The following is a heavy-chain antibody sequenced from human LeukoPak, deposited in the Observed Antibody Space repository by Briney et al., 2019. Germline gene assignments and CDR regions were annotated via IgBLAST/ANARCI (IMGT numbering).Heavy chain of an antibody. V-gene: IGHV3-30*04. D-gene: IGHD7-27*01. CDR2: ISYDGRTT. CDR3: ARDPSRLLNGGRLDY. CDR1: EFTFSSYA. Sequence: GRSLRLSCVASEFTFSSYAMHWVRQAPGKGLEWVSVISYDGRTTYLSDSVKGRFSTSRDNSKNTVNLQMNSLRDEDTAVYYCARDPSRLLNGGRLDYWGQGTLVTVS. J-gene: IGHJ4*02.